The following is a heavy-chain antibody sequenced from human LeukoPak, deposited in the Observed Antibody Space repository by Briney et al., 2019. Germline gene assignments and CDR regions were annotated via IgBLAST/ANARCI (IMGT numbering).Heavy chain of an antibody. J-gene: IGHJ4*01. D-gene: IGHD7-27*01. Sequence: GGSLRLSCAASGFTFSSYWMSWVRQTPGKGLEWVANIKQDGSEKYSVDSVNGRFTISRDNAKNSLYLQMNSLRAEDTAVYYCARYDWGSLDYWGHGTLVTVSS. V-gene: IGHV3-7*01. CDR2: IKQDGSEK. CDR1: GFTFSSYW. CDR3: ARYDWGSLDY.